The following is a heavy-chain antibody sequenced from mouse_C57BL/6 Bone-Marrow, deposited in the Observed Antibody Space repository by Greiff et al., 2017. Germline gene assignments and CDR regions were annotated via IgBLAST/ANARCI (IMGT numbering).Heavy chain of an antibody. CDR1: GYTFTSYW. CDR3: TPYGSSYGGPWFAY. Sequence: VQLQQPGAELVRPGTSVKLSCKASGYTFTSYWMHWVKQRPGQGLEWIGVIDPSDSYTNYNQKFKGKATLTVDTSSSTAYMQISSLTSEDTAVYYCTPYGSSYGGPWFAYWGQGTLVTVSA. V-gene: IGHV1-59*01. CDR2: IDPSDSYT. J-gene: IGHJ3*01. D-gene: IGHD1-1*01.